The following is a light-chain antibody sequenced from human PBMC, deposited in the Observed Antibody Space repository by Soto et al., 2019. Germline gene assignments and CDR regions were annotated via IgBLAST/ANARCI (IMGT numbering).Light chain of an antibody. V-gene: IGKV1-27*01. CDR1: QGIRNY. J-gene: IGKJ1*01. CDR2: DAS. Sequence: DIQMTQSPSSLAASVGDTVTITCRASQGIRNYLAWYQQKPGKVPKLLISDASTLQPGVPSRFSGSGSGTDFTLTISSLQPEDVASYYCQKYNSAPWTFGQGTKVEVK. CDR3: QKYNSAPWT.